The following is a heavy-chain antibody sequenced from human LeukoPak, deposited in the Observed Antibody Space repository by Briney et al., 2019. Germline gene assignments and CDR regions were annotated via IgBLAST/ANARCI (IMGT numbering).Heavy chain of an antibody. J-gene: IGHJ4*02. V-gene: IGHV4-31*03. D-gene: IGHD6-19*01. CDR2: IYYSGST. CDR3: ARLAGDRSPDY. Sequence: SQTLSLTCTVSGGSISRGGYYWSWIRQHPGKGLEWIGYIYYSGSTYYNPSLKSRVTISVDTSKNQFSLKLSSVTAADTAVYYCARLAGDRSPDYWGQGALVTVSS. CDR1: GGSISRGGYY.